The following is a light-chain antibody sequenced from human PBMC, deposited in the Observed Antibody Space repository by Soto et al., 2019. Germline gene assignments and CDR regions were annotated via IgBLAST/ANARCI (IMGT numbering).Light chain of an antibody. Sequence: QSVLTQPPSVSGAPGQRVTISCTGSSSNIGAGYDVHWYQQLPGTAPKLLIYGNSNRPSGVPDRFSGSKSGTSASLAITGLQAEDEADDYCQSYDSSLSGSMVFGGGTKLTV. V-gene: IGLV1-40*01. J-gene: IGLJ2*01. CDR3: QSYDSSLSGSMV. CDR1: SSNIGAGYD. CDR2: GNS.